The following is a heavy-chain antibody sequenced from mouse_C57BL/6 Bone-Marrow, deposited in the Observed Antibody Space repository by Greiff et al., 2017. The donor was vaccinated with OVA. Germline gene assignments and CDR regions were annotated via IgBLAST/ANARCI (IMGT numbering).Heavy chain of an antibody. J-gene: IGHJ4*01. CDR2: IWSGGST. Sequence: QVQLQQSGPGLVQPSQSLSITCTVSGFSLTSYGVHWVRQSPGKGLEWLGVIWSGGSTAYNADLISSLSISTDNSKSQVFFKRNMLHADDTAIYYCAGSYDYDDYDAMDYWGQGASVTVSS. CDR3: AGSYDYDDYDAMDY. CDR1: GFSLTSYG. D-gene: IGHD2-4*01. V-gene: IGHV2-2*01.